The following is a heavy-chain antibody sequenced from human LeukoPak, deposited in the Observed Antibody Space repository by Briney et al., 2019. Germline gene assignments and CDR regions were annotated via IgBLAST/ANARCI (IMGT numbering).Heavy chain of an antibody. V-gene: IGHV3-48*03. J-gene: IGHJ4*02. D-gene: IGHD3-10*01. CDR1: GFSLSDYE. CDR3: AREGRVDDFDY. CDR2: ITKTSNER. Sequence: GGSLRLSCAVSGFSLSDYEMNWVRQAPGKGLEWVSYITKTSNERYYADSVKGRFTISRDNPKNSLYLLMNSLGVEDTAVYYCAREGRVDDFDYWGQGIQVTVSS.